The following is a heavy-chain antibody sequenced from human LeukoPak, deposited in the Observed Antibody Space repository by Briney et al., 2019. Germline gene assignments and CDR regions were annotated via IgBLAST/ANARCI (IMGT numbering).Heavy chain of an antibody. Sequence: SETLSLTCTVSGGSISSYYWSWIRQPPGKGLEWIGYIYYSGSTNYNPSLKSRVTISVDTSKNQFSLRLSSVTAADTAVYYCARLFYGMDVWGQGTTVTVSS. CDR2: IYYSGST. CDR3: ARLFYGMDV. V-gene: IGHV4-59*12. J-gene: IGHJ6*02. CDR1: GGSISSYY.